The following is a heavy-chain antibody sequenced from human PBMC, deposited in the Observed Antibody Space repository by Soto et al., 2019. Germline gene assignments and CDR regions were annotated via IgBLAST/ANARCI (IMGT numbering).Heavy chain of an antibody. D-gene: IGHD6-13*01. CDR2: IYPGDHET. J-gene: IGHJ4*02. CDR3: ARSPSSSPYCDV. Sequence: PGESLKISCQCSGYTFSNFWIGWVRQLPGQGLEWMGIIYPGDHETRYSPSFLGKVTISAEKSINTAYLQWSSLEASDSAFYFCARSPSSSPYCDVWGQGALVTVSS. CDR1: GYTFSNFW. V-gene: IGHV5-51*01.